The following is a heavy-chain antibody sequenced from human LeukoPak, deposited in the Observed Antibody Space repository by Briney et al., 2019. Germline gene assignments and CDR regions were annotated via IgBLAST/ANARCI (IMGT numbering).Heavy chain of an antibody. Sequence: GGSLRLSCAASGFTFSDYSMNWVRQAPGKGLEWVANMRDDGSEEFYVNSVKGRFTISRDNAKNSLYLQMDSLRAEDTAVYYCARDLWLGERGLFFFEYWGQGALVTVAS. D-gene: IGHD3-22*01. CDR1: GFTFSDYS. V-gene: IGHV3-7*01. CDR2: MRDDGSEE. J-gene: IGHJ4*02. CDR3: ARDLWLGERGLFFFEY.